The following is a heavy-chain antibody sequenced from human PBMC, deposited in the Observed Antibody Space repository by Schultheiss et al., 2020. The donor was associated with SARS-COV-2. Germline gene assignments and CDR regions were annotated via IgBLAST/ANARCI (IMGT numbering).Heavy chain of an antibody. J-gene: IGHJ3*02. CDR3: ARGGRQQLVYAFDI. V-gene: IGHV3-30*04. CDR2: ISYDGSNK. Sequence: GGSLRLSCAASGFTFSSYAMHWVRQAPGKGLEWVAVISYDGSNKYYADSVKGRFTISRDNSKNTLYLQMNSLRAGDTAVYYCARGGRQQLVYAFDIWGQGTMVTVSS. D-gene: IGHD6-13*01. CDR1: GFTFSSYA.